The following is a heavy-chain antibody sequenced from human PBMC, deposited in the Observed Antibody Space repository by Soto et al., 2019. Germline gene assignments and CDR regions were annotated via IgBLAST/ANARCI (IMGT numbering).Heavy chain of an antibody. CDR1: GYSFTSYW. CDR2: IDPSDSYT. CDR3: ARHVPPYSSSWSSAPNFDY. Sequence: PGESLKISCKGSGYSFTSYWISWVRQMPGKGLEWMGRIDPSDSYTNYSPSLQGHVTISADKSISTAYLQWSSLKASDTAMYYCARHVPPYSSSWSSAPNFDYWGQGTLVTVSS. V-gene: IGHV5-10-1*01. J-gene: IGHJ4*02. D-gene: IGHD6-13*01.